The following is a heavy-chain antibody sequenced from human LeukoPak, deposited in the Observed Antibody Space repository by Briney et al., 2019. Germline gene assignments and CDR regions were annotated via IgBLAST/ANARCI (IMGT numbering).Heavy chain of an antibody. Sequence: GAAVRVSCTVSGYTFTSSNINWVRQAPGQGLEWMGWMNPSSGNTAYAQRFQGRVTMTRDTSTNTAFLQLTSLRSEDTAVYYCARGLDVERSSAWSWGPKKFYYNVMDVWGQGTTVTVSS. J-gene: IGHJ6*02. CDR2: MNPSSGNT. V-gene: IGHV1-8*01. CDR1: GYTFTSSN. D-gene: IGHD3-9*01. CDR3: ARGLDVERSSAWSWGPKKFYYNVMDV.